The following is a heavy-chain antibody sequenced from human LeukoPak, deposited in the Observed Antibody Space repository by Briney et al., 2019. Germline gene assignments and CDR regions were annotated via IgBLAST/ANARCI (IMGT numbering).Heavy chain of an antibody. V-gene: IGHV5-51*01. J-gene: IGHJ4*02. Sequence: GESLTISCKGSGYSFTSYWIAWVRQTPGKGLEWMGIIFPGDSDTTYSPSFQGQVTISADKSISTAYLQWSSLKASDTAVYYCARHSVSGNEYWGQGTPVTVSS. CDR3: ARHSVSGNEY. CDR2: IFPGDSDT. CDR1: GYSFTSYW. D-gene: IGHD1-1*01.